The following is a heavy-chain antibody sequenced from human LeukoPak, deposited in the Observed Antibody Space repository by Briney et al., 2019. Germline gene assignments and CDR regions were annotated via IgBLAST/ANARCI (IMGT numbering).Heavy chain of an antibody. V-gene: IGHV1-18*01. CDR3: ARVGDCSSTSCYYYYMDV. CDR1: GYTFTSYG. CDR2: ISAYNGNT. Sequence: GASVKVSCKASGYTFTSYGISWVRQAPGQGLEWMGWISAYNGNTNYAQKLQGRVTVTTDTSTSTAYMELRSLRSDDTAVYYCARVGDCSSTSCYYYYMDVWGKGTTVTVSS. J-gene: IGHJ6*03. D-gene: IGHD2-2*01.